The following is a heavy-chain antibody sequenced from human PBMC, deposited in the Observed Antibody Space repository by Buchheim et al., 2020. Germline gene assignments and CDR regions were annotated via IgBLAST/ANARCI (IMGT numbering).Heavy chain of an antibody. V-gene: IGHV3-23*01. Sequence: EVQLLESGGGLVQPGGSLRLSCAASGFTFNNYAMSWVRQAPGKGLEWVSSISGSGANTYYADSVRGRFTISRDNSENTLNLQMNSLRAEDTAIYFCAKASKTWHFDSWAQGTL. CDR3: AKASKTWHFDS. CDR2: ISGSGANT. D-gene: IGHD2-2*01. J-gene: IGHJ4*02. CDR1: GFTFNNYA.